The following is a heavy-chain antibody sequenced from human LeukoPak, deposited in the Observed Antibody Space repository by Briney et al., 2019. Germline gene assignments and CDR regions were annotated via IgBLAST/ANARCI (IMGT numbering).Heavy chain of an antibody. CDR1: GGSISSYY. V-gene: IGHV4-59*01. Sequence: SETLSLTCTVSGGSISSYYWSWIRQPPGKGLEWIGYIYYSGSTNYNPSLKSRVTISVDTSKNQFSLKRTSVTAADTAIYYCARGVSFDYWGQGTLVTVSS. J-gene: IGHJ4*02. D-gene: IGHD6-13*01. CDR3: ARGVSFDY. CDR2: IYYSGST.